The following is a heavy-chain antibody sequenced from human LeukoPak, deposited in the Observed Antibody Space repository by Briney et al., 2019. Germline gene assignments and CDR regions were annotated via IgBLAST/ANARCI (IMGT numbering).Heavy chain of an antibody. J-gene: IGHJ5*02. CDR3: AREIRAYYCDSSGYDPPNWFDP. V-gene: IGHV4-59*02. CDR2: IHNSGST. Sequence: PSETLSLTCTVSGGSVSSYYWSWIRQPPGKGLEWIGYIHNSGSTNYNASLKSRVTISVDTSKNQFSLKLSSVTAADTAVYYCAREIRAYYCDSSGYDPPNWFDPWGQGTLVTVSS. D-gene: IGHD3-22*01. CDR1: GGSVSSYY.